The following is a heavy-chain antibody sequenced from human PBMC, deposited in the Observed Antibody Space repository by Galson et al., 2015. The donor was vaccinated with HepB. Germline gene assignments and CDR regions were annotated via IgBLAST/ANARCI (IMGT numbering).Heavy chain of an antibody. Sequence: SLRLSCAASGFTFSDSYMNWIRQAPGKGPEWVSYISGSSSDTNYRDSVRGRFTISRDNAKNSLYLQMNSLRAEDTAVYYCAREKGIAAAAPGDYWGQGTLVTVSS. CDR3: AREKGIAAAAPGDY. CDR2: ISGSSSDT. J-gene: IGHJ4*02. D-gene: IGHD6-13*01. CDR1: GFTFSDSY. V-gene: IGHV3-11*06.